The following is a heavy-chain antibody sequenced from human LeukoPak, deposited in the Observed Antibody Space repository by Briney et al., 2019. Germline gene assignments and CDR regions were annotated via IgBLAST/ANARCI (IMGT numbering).Heavy chain of an antibody. CDR2: INHSGST. Sequence: NTSETLSLTCAVYGGSFSGYYWSWIRQPPGKGLEWIGEINHSGSTNYNPSLKSRVTISVDTSKNQFSLKPSSVTAADTAVYYCAIRRTYYYDSSGYYWGQGTLVTVSS. CDR1: GGSFSGYY. D-gene: IGHD3-22*01. V-gene: IGHV4-34*01. J-gene: IGHJ4*02. CDR3: AIRRTYYYDSSGYY.